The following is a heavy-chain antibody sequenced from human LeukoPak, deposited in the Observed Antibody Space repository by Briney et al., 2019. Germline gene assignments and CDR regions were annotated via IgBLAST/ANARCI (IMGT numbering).Heavy chain of an antibody. J-gene: IGHJ4*02. D-gene: IGHD4-23*01. CDR1: GFTFSSYA. CDR2: ISGSGGST. CDR3: AKVEGGNGGHDY. V-gene: IGHV3-23*01. Sequence: PGGSLRLSCAASGFTFSSYAMSWVRQAPGKGLEWVSAISGSGGSTYYADSVKGRFTIFRDNSKNTLYLQMNSLRAEDTAVYYCAKVEGGNGGHDYWGQGTLVTVSS.